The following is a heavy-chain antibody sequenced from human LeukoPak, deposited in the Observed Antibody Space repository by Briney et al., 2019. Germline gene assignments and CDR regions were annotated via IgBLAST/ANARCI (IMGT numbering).Heavy chain of an antibody. V-gene: IGHV4-39*07. CDR2: IYSRGST. CDR1: GGSISSSNYY. J-gene: IGHJ6*03. CDR3: ARALRQLVRGYYYYYMDV. Sequence: SETLSLTCIVSGGSISSSNYYWGWIRQSPGKGLEWIGSIYSRGSTYYNPSLKSRVIVSSDMSKNQFSLKLSSVTAADTAVYYCARALRQLVRGYYYYYMDVWGTGTTVSISS. D-gene: IGHD6-13*01.